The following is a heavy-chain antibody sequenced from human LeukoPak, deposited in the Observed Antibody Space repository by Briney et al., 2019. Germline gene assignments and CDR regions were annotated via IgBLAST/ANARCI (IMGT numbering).Heavy chain of an antibody. Sequence: GAPVKVSCKASGYTFTTYNINWVRQATGQGLEWMGWMNPNSGNTGYAQKFQGRLTMTRDTSISTAYLELSSLRSEDTAVYYCARVKGSSWPDSWGQGTLVTVSS. CDR2: MNPNSGNT. V-gene: IGHV1-8*01. CDR1: GYTFTTYN. J-gene: IGHJ4*02. CDR3: ARVKGSSWPDS. D-gene: IGHD6-13*01.